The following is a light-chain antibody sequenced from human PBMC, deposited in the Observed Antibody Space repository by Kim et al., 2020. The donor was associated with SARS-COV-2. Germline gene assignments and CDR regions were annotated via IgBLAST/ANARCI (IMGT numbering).Light chain of an antibody. CDR3: GTWDSSLSAGV. CDR1: HSNVGDNN. V-gene: IGLV1-51*01. J-gene: IGLJ2*01. CDR2: DNN. Sequence: QSALTQPPSVSAAPGQKVTISCSGSHSNVGDNNVSWYQQFPGKAPKLLIYDNNKRPSGIPDRFSSSKSGTSATLAITGLHTGDEADYYCGTWDSSLSAGVFGGGTQLTVL.